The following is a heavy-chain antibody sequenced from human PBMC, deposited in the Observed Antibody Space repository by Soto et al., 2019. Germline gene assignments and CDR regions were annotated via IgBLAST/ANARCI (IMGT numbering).Heavy chain of an antibody. D-gene: IGHD3-22*01. J-gene: IGHJ4*02. Sequence: SVKVSCKASGGTFSSYAISWVRQAPGQGLEWMGGIIPIFGTANYAQKFQGRVTITADESTSTAYMEMSSLRYEDTAVYYCASCKDYYDSSGYYFTFDYWGQGNLVTVSS. V-gene: IGHV1-69*13. CDR3: ASCKDYYDSSGYYFTFDY. CDR2: IIPIFGTA. CDR1: GGTFSSYA.